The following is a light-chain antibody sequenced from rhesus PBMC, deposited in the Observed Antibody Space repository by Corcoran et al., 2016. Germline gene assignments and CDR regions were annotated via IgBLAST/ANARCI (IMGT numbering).Light chain of an antibody. Sequence: QAAPTQSPSVSGSPGQSVTISCTGTSSDIGGFKRVSWYQHHPGKAPKLMFYDVSKRPSGISDRFSGSKSANTAFLAIPGLQAEDEADYYCSSYGSSYISMFGGGTRLTVL. V-gene: IGLV2-13*03. CDR1: SSDIGGFKR. CDR2: DVS. CDR3: SSYGSSYISM. J-gene: IGLJ1*01.